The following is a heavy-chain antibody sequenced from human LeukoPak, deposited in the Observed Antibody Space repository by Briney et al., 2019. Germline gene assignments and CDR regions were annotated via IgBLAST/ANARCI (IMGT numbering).Heavy chain of an antibody. CDR1: GGSISSYY. V-gene: IGHV4-59*01. CDR3: ARTVAGYYFDY. Sequence: SETLSLTCTVSGGSISSYYWSWIRQPPGKGLEWIGYIYYSGSTSYNPSLKSRVTMPVDTSKNQFSLKLGSVIAADTAVYYCARTVAGYYFDYWGQGTLVTVSS. CDR2: IYYSGST. J-gene: IGHJ4*02. D-gene: IGHD6-19*01.